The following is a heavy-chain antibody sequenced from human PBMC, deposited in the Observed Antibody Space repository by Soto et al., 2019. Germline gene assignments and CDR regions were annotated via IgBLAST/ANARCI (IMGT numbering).Heavy chain of an antibody. J-gene: IGHJ4*02. CDR3: ARSSSGYYGYFDY. D-gene: IGHD3-22*01. CDR2: INYSGST. Sequence: SETLSLTCTVSGGSVSSGDYYWSWIRQPPGRGLEWIGYINYSGSTNYNPSLESRVTISVDTSKNQFSLKLSSVTAADTAVYYCARSSSGYYGYFDYWGQGTLVTVSS. CDR1: GGSVSSGDYY. V-gene: IGHV4-61*08.